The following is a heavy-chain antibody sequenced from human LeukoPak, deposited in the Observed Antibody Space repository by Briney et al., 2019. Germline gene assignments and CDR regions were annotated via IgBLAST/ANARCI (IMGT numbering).Heavy chain of an antibody. Sequence: ASVEVSCKASGYTFTSYGISWVRQAPGQGLEWMGWISAYNGNTNYAQKLQGRVTMTTDTSTSTAYMELRSLRSDDTAVYYCARDGYSSSWYIIYYYGMDVWGQGTTVTVSS. CDR3: ARDGYSSSWYIIYYYGMDV. J-gene: IGHJ6*02. V-gene: IGHV1-18*01. CDR2: ISAYNGNT. D-gene: IGHD6-13*01. CDR1: GYTFTSYG.